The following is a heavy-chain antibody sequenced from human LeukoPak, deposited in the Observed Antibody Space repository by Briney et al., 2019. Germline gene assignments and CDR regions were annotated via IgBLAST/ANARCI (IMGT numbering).Heavy chain of an antibody. CDR2: FDPEDGET. J-gene: IGHJ4*02. CDR3: ATGSRSPGYYYDSSGPEPFDY. CDR1: GYTLTELS. V-gene: IGHV1-24*01. D-gene: IGHD3-22*01. Sequence: ASVKVSCKVSGYTLTELSMHWVRQAPGKGLEWMGGFDPEDGETIYAQKFQGRVTMTEDTSTDTAYMELSSLRSEDTAVYYCATGSRSPGYYYDSSGPEPFDYWGQGTLVTVSS.